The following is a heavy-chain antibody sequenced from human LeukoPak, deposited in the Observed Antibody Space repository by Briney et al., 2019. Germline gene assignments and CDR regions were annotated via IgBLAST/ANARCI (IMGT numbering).Heavy chain of an antibody. D-gene: IGHD3-10*01. J-gene: IGHJ4*02. Sequence: PGGSLRLSCAASGFTFSSYAMSWVRQAPGKGLEWVSAISGSGGTYYADSVKGRFTISRDNSKNTLYLQMNSLRAEDTAVYYCARDVRMVRGVIRDWGQGTLVTVSS. CDR3: ARDVRMVRGVIRD. CDR1: GFTFSSYA. V-gene: IGHV3-23*01. CDR2: ISGSGGT.